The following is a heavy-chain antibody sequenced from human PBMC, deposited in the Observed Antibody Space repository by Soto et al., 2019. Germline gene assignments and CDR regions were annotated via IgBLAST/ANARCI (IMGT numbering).Heavy chain of an antibody. D-gene: IGHD3-3*01. CDR2: MYHNGSN. CDR1: GASVSSGSYY. CDR3: ATDSGRARGGHYEFDS. J-gene: IGHJ4*02. Sequence: SETLSLSCTVSGASVSSGSYYWSWIRQPPGKGLEWIGYMYHNGSNKFNLSLKSRVAISVDTSKNQFSLKLTSVTAADTAIYYCATDSGRARGGHYEFDSWGQGALVTVSS. V-gene: IGHV4-61*01.